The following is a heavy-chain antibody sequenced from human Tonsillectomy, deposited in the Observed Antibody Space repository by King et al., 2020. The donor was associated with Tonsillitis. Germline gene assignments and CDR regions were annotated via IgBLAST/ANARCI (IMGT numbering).Heavy chain of an antibody. CDR3: ASTVDDYGDNAEFDI. CDR2: ISYDGSIK. CDR1: GFTFSTYA. D-gene: IGHD4-17*01. J-gene: IGHJ3*02. Sequence: VQLVESGGGVVQPGRSLRLSCAASGFTFSTYAMHWVRQAPGKGLEWVAVISYDGSIKYYADPVKGRFTISRDNSKNTLYLQMNSLRAEDTAVYYCASTVDDYGDNAEFDIWGQGTMVTVSS. V-gene: IGHV3-30*04.